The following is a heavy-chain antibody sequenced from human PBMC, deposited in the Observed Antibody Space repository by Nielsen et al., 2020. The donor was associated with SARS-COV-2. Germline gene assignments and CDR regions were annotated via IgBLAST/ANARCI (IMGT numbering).Heavy chain of an antibody. Sequence: GESLKISCAASGFTFSSYGMHWVRQAPGKGLEWVAVISYDGSNKYYADSVKGRFTISRDNSKNTLYLQMNSLRAEDTAVYYCAKDAVWYSSSAHFDYWGQGTLVTVSS. CDR3: AKDAVWYSSSAHFDY. CDR1: GFTFSSYG. V-gene: IGHV3-30*18. CDR2: ISYDGSNK. J-gene: IGHJ4*02. D-gene: IGHD6-6*01.